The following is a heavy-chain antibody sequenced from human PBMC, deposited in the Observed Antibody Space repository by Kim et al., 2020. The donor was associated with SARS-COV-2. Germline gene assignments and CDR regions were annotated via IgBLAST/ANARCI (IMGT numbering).Heavy chain of an antibody. D-gene: IGHD2-21*01. CDR1: GFTFTGHA. CDR2: IDGSDGTT. V-gene: IGHV3-23*01. Sequence: GGSLRLSCTTSGFTFTGHAMSWVRQAPGKGLEWVSSIDGSDGTTYYVDSVKGRFSISRDDSKNTLYLQMSALRADDTAAYYCPKGGWGWILDYWCQGTLV. J-gene: IGHJ4*02. CDR3: PKGGWGWILDY.